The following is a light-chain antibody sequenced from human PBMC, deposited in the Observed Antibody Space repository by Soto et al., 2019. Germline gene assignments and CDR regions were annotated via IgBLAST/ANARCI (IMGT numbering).Light chain of an antibody. CDR2: GAS. J-gene: IGKJ4*01. Sequence: EIVMTQSPATLSVSPGERATLSCRASQTLYNNLAWYQQKLGQAPRLLIYGASARATDIPARFSGSGSGTEFTLTISGLQSEDFSIDYCQHYSDWPLTFGGGTKVEIK. CDR1: QTLYNN. V-gene: IGKV3-15*01. CDR3: QHYSDWPLT.